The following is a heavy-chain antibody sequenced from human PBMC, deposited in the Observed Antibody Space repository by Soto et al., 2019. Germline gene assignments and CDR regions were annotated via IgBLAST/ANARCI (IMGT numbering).Heavy chain of an antibody. J-gene: IGHJ4*02. Sequence: WRRISKKPGKGLEWIGEINHSGSTNYNPSLKSRVTISVDTSKNQFSLKLSSVTAADTAVYFCARTGLRYPYRLLYYWGQAPLVT. V-gene: IGHV4-34*01. CDR2: INHSGST. CDR3: ARTGLRYPYRLLYY. D-gene: IGHD3-9*01.